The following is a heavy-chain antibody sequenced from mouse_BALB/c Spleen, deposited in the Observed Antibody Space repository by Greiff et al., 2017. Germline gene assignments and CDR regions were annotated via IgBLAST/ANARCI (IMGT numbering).Heavy chain of an antibody. V-gene: IGHV5-6-3*01. D-gene: IGHD1-2*01. CDR2: INSNGGST. CDR1: GFTFSSYG. CDR3: ARDHYYDRFYYAMDY. J-gene: IGHJ4*01. Sequence: EVKLVESGGGLVQPGGSLKLSCAASGFTFSSYGMSWVRQTPDKRLELVATINSNGGSTYYPDSVKGRFTISRDNAKNTLYLQMSSLKSEDTAMYYCARDHYYDRFYYAMDYWGQGTSVTVSS.